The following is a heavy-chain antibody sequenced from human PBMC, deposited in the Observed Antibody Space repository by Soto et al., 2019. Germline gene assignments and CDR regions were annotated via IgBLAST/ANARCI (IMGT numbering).Heavy chain of an antibody. D-gene: IGHD3-22*01. Sequence: SETLSLTCAVYGGSFSGYYWSWIRQPPGKGLEWIGEINHSGSTNYNPSLKSRVTISVDTSKNQFSLKLSSVTAADTAVYYCARGRNYYDSSGYYVYYYYYMDVWGKGTTVTVSS. V-gene: IGHV4-34*01. CDR3: ARGRNYYDSSGYYVYYYYYMDV. CDR1: GGSFSGYY. CDR2: INHSGST. J-gene: IGHJ6*03.